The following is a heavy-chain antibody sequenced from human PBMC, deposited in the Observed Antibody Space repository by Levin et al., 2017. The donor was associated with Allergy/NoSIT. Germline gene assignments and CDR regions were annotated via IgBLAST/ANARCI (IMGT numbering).Heavy chain of an antibody. V-gene: IGHV6-1*01. Sequence: SETLSLTCAISGASVSNNNAAWNWIRQSPSRGLEWLGRTYYRSKWFNDYALSLKSRISINPDTSKNQFSLQMNSVTPEDTAVYYCVRDWHGFDRWGQGTLVTVSS. CDR1: GASVSNNNAA. J-gene: IGHJ4*02. CDR2: TYYRSKWFN. CDR3: VRDWHGFDR.